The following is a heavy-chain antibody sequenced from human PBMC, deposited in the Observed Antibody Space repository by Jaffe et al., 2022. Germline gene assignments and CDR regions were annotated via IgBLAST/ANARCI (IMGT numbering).Heavy chain of an antibody. J-gene: IGHJ6*03. V-gene: IGHV1-2*06. CDR1: GYTFTGYY. CDR2: INPNSGGT. D-gene: IGHD6-13*01. CDR3: ARGLPSISSSWYVNYYYMDV. Sequence: QVQLVQSGAEVKKPGASVKVSCKASGYTFTGYYMHWVRQAPGQGLEWMGRINPNSGGTNYAQKFQGRVTMTRDTSISTAYMELSRLRSDDTAVYYCARGLPSISSSWYVNYYYMDVWGKGTTVTVSS.